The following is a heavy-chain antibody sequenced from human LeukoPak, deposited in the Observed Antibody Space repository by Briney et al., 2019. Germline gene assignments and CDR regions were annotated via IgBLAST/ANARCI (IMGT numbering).Heavy chain of an antibody. CDR2: INHSGST. V-gene: IGHV4-34*01. CDR1: GGSFSGYY. D-gene: IGHD6-19*01. J-gene: IGHJ5*02. Sequence: PSETLSLTCAVYGGSFSGYYWSWIRQPPGKGLEWIGEINHSGSTNYNPSLKSRVTISVDTSKNQFSVKLSSVTAADTAVYYYAIAVAGRNWFDPWGQGTLVTVSS. CDR3: AIAVAGRNWFDP.